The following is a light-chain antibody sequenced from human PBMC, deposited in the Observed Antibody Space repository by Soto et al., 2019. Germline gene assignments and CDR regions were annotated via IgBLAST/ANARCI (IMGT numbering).Light chain of an antibody. CDR1: SSDVGGYNF. Sequence: QSALTQPASVSGSPGQSITISCTGTSSDVGGYNFVSWYQQHPGKAPKLMIYEVSNRPSGVSNRFSGSKSGNTAFLTISGRQAEDEADYYCSSFTTTSTWVFGGGTQRTVL. V-gene: IGLV2-14*01. J-gene: IGLJ3*02. CDR2: EVS. CDR3: SSFTTTSTWV.